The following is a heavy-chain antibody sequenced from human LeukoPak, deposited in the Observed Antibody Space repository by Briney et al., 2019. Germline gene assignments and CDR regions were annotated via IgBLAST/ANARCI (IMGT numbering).Heavy chain of an antibody. J-gene: IGHJ2*01. V-gene: IGHV4-31*03. CDR3: AKATMIQGGLRYFDL. CDR2: IYYSGST. Sequence: PSETLSLTCTVSGGSISSGGYYWSWIRQHPGKGLEWIGYIYYSGSTYYNPSLKSRVTISVDTSKNQFSLKLSSVTAADTAVYYCAKATMIQGGLRYFDLWGRGTLVTVSS. CDR1: GGSISSGGYY. D-gene: IGHD3-22*01.